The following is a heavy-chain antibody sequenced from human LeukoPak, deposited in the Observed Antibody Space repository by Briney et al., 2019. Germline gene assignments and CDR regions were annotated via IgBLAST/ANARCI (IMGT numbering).Heavy chain of an antibody. V-gene: IGHV3-30-3*01. J-gene: IGHJ4*02. D-gene: IGHD6-19*01. Sequence: GGSLRLSCAASGFTFRSYAMHWVRQAPGKGLEWVAVISYDGDDGSNIYYADSVKGRFTISRDNSKNTLYLQMNSLRAEDTAVYYCAKVKGGGVAGPAALFDYWGQGTLVTVSS. CDR3: AKVKGGGVAGPAALFDY. CDR2: ISYDGDDGSNI. CDR1: GFTFRSYA.